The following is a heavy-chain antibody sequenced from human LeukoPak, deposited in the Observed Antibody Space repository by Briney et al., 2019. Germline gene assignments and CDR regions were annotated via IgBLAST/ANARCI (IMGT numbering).Heavy chain of an antibody. CDR1: GYTCTGYY. CDR2: INHNSGGT. CDR3: ARGRITMVRVFDY. J-gene: IGHJ4*02. V-gene: IGHV1-2*02. D-gene: IGHD3-10*01. Sequence: EASVKDSCRASGYTCTGYYMHWLRHALGQGLEGMGWINHNSGGTNYAQKFLGRVTMTRDTSISTAYIELSRLRSDDTAVYYCARGRITMVRVFDYWGQGTLVTVSS.